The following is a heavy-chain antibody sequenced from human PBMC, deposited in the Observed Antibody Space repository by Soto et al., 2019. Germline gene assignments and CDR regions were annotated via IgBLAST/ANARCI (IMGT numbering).Heavy chain of an antibody. CDR3: ASVPFGDYAWFDP. CDR1: GGSISSGSYY. V-gene: IGHV4-31*03. J-gene: IGHJ5*02. CDR2: IYYSGNT. D-gene: IGHD4-17*01. Sequence: SETLSLTCTVSGGSISSGSYYWSWIRQHPGKGLEWIGYIYYSGNTYYKPSLKSRVSISIDTSKNQFSLKLNSVTAADTAMYFCASVPFGDYAWFDPWGQGTLVTVSS.